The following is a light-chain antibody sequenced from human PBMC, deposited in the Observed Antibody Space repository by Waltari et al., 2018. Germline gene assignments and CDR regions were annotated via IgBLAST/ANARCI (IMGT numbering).Light chain of an antibody. V-gene: IGKV3-11*01. CDR2: DAS. CDR1: QSVSSY. J-gene: IGKJ5*01. CDR3: QQRSNWPPVT. Sequence: ELVLTQSPATLSLSPGERATLSCRASQSVSSYLDWYQQKPGQAPRLLIYDASNRATGIPARFSGSGSGTDFTLTISSLEPEDFAVYYCQQRSNWPPVTFGQGTRLEIK.